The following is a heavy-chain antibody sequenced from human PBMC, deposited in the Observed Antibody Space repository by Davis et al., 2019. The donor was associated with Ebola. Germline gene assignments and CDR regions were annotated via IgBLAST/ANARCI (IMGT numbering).Heavy chain of an antibody. Sequence: SETLSLTCTVSGGSISSYYWSWIRQPPGKGLEWIGYIYYSGSTNYNPSLKSRVTISVDTSKNQFSLKLSSVTAADTAVYYCARRLAYYYDSSGYYYHYNFDYWGQGTLVTVSS. J-gene: IGHJ4*02. CDR2: IYYSGST. V-gene: IGHV4-59*08. D-gene: IGHD3-22*01. CDR3: ARRLAYYYDSSGYYYHYNFDY. CDR1: GGSISSYY.